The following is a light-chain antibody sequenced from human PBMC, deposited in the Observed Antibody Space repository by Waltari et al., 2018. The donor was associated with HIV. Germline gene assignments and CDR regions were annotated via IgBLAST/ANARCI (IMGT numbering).Light chain of an antibody. CDR2: SNN. Sequence: QSVLTQPPSASGTPGQRVTISCSGSSSNIGGNTVNWYQQLPGTAPKLHIYSNNQRPSGVPDRFSGSKSGTSASLAISGLQSEDEADYYCAAWDDSLNGVVFGGGTKLTVL. CDR3: AAWDDSLNGVV. CDR1: SSNIGGNT. J-gene: IGLJ2*01. V-gene: IGLV1-44*01.